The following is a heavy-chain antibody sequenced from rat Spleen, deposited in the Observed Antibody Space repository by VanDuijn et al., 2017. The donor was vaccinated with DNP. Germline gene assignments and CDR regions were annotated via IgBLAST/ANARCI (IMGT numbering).Heavy chain of an antibody. V-gene: IGHV5-22*01. Sequence: EVQLVESGGGLVQPGDSLKLSCAASGFTFGDYYMAWVRQAPTKGLEWVASIRYDGGSTYYRDSVKGRFTISRDNAESSLYLRMNSPKSEDTATYYCARHALSTFDYWGQGVMVTVSS. CDR1: GFTFGDYY. J-gene: IGHJ2*01. CDR3: ARHALSTFDY. D-gene: IGHD1-2*01. CDR2: IRYDGGST.